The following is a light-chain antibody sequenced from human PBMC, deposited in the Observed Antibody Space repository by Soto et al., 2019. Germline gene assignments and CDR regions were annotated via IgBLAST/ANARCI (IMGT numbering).Light chain of an antibody. CDR2: GAS. V-gene: IGKV1-39*01. J-gene: IGKJ1*01. CDR3: HQKYRLPRT. Sequence: DIEMTQSPSSLSASVGDRVTITCRASQRISTYLNSYQKKPGKAPKSLIYGASTFQSGVPSRFSGSGSGTDFTLTISILQPEDFATYFCHQKYRLPRTFGQGTKVEIK. CDR1: QRISTY.